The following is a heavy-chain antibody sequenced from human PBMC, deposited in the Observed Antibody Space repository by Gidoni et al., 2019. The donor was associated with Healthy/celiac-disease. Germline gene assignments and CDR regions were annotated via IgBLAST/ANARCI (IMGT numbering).Heavy chain of an antibody. CDR3: ARGPYYDILTGYSQAFDY. J-gene: IGHJ4*02. CDR1: GGSISSGGYY. Sequence: QVQLQESGPGLVKPSQTLSLTCTVSGGSISSGGYYWSWIRQHPGKGLEWIGYIYYSGSTYYNPSLKSRVTISVDTSKNQFSLKLSSVTAADTSVYYCARGPYYDILTGYSQAFDYWGQGTLVTVSS. CDR2: IYYSGST. V-gene: IGHV4-31*03. D-gene: IGHD3-9*01.